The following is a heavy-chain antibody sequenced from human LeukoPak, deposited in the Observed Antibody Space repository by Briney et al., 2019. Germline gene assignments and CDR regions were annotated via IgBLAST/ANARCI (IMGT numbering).Heavy chain of an antibody. V-gene: IGHV1-69*13. CDR3: ARVSYDILSGYFDY. CDR2: IIPIFGTA. Sequence: GASVKVSCKASGYIFTSYGISWVRQAPGQGLEWMGGIIPIFGTANYAQKFQGRVTITADESTSTAYMELSSLRSEDTAVYYCARVSYDILSGYFDYWGQGTLVTVSS. CDR1: GYIFTSYG. J-gene: IGHJ4*02. D-gene: IGHD3-9*01.